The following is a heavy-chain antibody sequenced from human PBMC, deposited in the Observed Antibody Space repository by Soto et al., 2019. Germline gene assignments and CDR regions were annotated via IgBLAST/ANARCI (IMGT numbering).Heavy chain of an antibody. V-gene: IGHV3-30-3*01. CDR2: ISDDGFTK. D-gene: IGHD3-3*01. CDR3: ARPRGFGVIINFFDY. Sequence: GGSLRLSCAASGFNVNSDYMNWVRQTPGKGLEWVAVISDDGFTKFNLDSVRGRFTISRDNSKNTLFLQMNNPRTEDTAVYYCARPRGFGVIINFFDYWGQGTLVTVSS. CDR1: GFNVNSDY. J-gene: IGHJ4*02.